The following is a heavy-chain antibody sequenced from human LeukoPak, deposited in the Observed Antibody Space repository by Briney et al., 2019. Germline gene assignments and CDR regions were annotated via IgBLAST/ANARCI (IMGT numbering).Heavy chain of an antibody. CDR3: TREGYTIFGVVIGPPYYYYYYMDV. CDR2: IRSKAYGGTT. Sequence: GGSLRLSCTASGFTFGDYAMSWFRQAPGKGLEWVGFIRSKAYGGTTEYAASVKGRFTISGDDSKSIAYLQMNSLKTEDTAVYYCTREGYTIFGVVIGPPYYYYYYMDVWGKGTTVTVSS. CDR1: GFTFGDYA. J-gene: IGHJ6*03. D-gene: IGHD3-3*01. V-gene: IGHV3-49*03.